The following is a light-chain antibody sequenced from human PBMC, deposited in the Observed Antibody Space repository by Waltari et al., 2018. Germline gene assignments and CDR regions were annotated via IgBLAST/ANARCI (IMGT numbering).Light chain of an antibody. J-gene: IGLJ2*01. V-gene: IGLV2-14*01. CDR3: SSYTSSSTHVV. Sequence: QSALTQPASVSGSPGQSITISCTGTSSEVGGNHYVSWDQQHPDKAPKLMIYEVSTRPAGASSRFPGAKSCNTASLTIAGLQAEDEADYYCSSYTSSSTHVVFGGGTKLTVL. CDR1: SSEVGGNHY. CDR2: EVS.